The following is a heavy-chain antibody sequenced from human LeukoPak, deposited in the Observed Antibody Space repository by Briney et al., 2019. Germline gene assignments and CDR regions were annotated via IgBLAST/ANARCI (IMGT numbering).Heavy chain of an antibody. D-gene: IGHD6-13*01. CDR3: ARRRYSSSRPGVVVGSRGYYYYMDV. Sequence: PSETLSLTCTVSGGSISSGSYYWSWIRQPPGKGLEWIGYIYYSGSTNYNPSLKSRVTISVDTSKNQFSPKLSSVTAADTAVYYCARRRYSSSRPGVVVGSRGYYYYMDVWGKGTTVTVSS. V-gene: IGHV4-61*01. CDR2: IYYSGST. CDR1: GGSISSGSYY. J-gene: IGHJ6*03.